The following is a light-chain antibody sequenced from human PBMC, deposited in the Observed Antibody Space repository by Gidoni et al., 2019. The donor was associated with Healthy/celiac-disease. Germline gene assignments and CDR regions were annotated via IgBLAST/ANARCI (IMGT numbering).Light chain of an antibody. J-gene: IGLJ1*01. V-gene: IGLV2-14*03. CDR1: SSDVGGYNY. Sequence: QSAPTPPASLSGSPGPSITIPCTGTSSDVGGYNYVSWYQQHPGKAPKLMIYDVSNRPSGVSNRFSGAKSGNTASLTISGLQAEDEADYYCSSYTSSSTLYVFGTGTKVTVL. CDR2: DVS. CDR3: SSYTSSSTLYV.